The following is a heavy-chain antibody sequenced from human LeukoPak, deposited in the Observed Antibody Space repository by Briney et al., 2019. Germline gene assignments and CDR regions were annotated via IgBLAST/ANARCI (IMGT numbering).Heavy chain of an antibody. V-gene: IGHV3-30*02. CDR1: GFTFSSYG. J-gene: IGHJ3*02. D-gene: IGHD5/OR15-5a*01. CDR2: IRYDGSNK. CDR3: ASVRLPGDAFDI. Sequence: PGGSLRLSCAAPGFTFSSYGMHWVRQAPGKGLEWVAFIRYDGSNKYYADSVKGRFTISRDNAKNTVYLQMNSLRVEDTAMYFCASVRLPGDAFDIWGQGTRVTVSS.